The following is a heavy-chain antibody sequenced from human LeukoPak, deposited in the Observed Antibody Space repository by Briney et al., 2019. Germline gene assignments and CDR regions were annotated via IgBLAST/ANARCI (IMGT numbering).Heavy chain of an antibody. J-gene: IGHJ6*01. CDR3: AKMKGHPLPKYYMDV. CDR2: ISGSGDNT. CDR1: GFSFSTYS. V-gene: IGHV3-23*01. Sequence: GGSLRLSCTASGFSFSTYSMNWVRRTPGKGLEWVSGISGSGDNTLYADSVKGRFTISRDNSKNTLYLEMNSLRAEDTAIYYCAKMKGHPLPKYYMDVWGQGTTVTVSS. D-gene: IGHD1-26*01.